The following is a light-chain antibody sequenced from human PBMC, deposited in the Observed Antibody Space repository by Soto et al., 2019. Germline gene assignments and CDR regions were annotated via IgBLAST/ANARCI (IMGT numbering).Light chain of an antibody. CDR3: QQYNSYTWT. CDR2: AAS. J-gene: IGKJ1*01. CDR1: QSVSDW. V-gene: IGKV1-5*01. Sequence: DLQMTQSPSTLSASVGDRVTITCRASQSVSDWLAWYQQKPGKAPKLLIYAASSLESAVPSRFSGSGSGTEFTLTISSLQPDDFATYYCQQYNSYTWTFGQGTKVEIK.